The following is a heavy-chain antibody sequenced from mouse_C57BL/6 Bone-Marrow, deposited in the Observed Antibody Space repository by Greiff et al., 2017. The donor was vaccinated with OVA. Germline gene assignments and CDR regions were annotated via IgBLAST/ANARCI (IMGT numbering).Heavy chain of an antibody. V-gene: IGHV2-9-1*01. CDR1: GFSLTSYA. J-gene: IGHJ2*01. Sequence: QVTLKVSGPGLVAPSQSLSITCTVSGFSLTSYAISWVRQPPGKGLEWLGVIWTGGGTNYNSALKSRLSISKDNSKSQVFLKMNSLQTDDTARYYCARNSIYYGYDGGFDYWGQGTTLTVSS. CDR3: ARNSIYYGYDGGFDY. D-gene: IGHD2-2*01. CDR2: IWTGGGT.